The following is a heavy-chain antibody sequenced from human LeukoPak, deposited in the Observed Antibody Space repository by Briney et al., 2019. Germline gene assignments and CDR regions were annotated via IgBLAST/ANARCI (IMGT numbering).Heavy chain of an antibody. D-gene: IGHD2-15*01. CDR1: GFTFSSYW. CDR3: ARVSGGSIDY. CDR2: ISSSSSYI. J-gene: IGHJ4*02. V-gene: IGHV3-21*01. Sequence: GGSLRLSCAASGFTFSSYWMSWVRQAPGKGLEWVSSISSSSSYIYYADSVKGRFTISRDNAKNSLYLQMNSLRAEDTAVYYCARVSGGSIDYWGQGTLVTVSS.